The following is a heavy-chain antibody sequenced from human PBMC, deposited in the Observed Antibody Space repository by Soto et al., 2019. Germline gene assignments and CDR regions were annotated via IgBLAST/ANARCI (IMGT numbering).Heavy chain of an antibody. D-gene: IGHD4-17*01. CDR1: GFTFSRSW. Sequence: EVRLVESGGGLVQPGGSLRLSCVASGFTFSRSWMHWVRQAPGKGLVWVSRIYIDGSGTSYADSVKGRFIISRDNAKNTLYLQMNSLRAEDTAVYYCVKNYGDYVYWGQGTLVSVSS. V-gene: IGHV3-74*01. CDR2: IYIDGSGT. CDR3: VKNYGDYVY. J-gene: IGHJ4*02.